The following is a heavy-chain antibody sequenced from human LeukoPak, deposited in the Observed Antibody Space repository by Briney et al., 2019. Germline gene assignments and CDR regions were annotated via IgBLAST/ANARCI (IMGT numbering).Heavy chain of an antibody. CDR3: ARDSGDGIVVAPLEYFQH. CDR2: ISSSGSII. V-gene: IGHV3-11*04. CDR1: GFMFNDYY. Sequence: PGGSLRLSCAASGFMFNDYYMSWIRQAPGKGLEWVSYISSSGSIIYYADSVKGRFTISRDNSKNTLYLQMNSLRAEDTAVYYCARDSGDGIVVAPLEYFQHWGQGTLVTVSS. D-gene: IGHD3-22*01. J-gene: IGHJ1*01.